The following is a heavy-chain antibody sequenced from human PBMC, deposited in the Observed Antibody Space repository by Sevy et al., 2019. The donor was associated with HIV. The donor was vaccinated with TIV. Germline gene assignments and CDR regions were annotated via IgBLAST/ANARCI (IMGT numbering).Heavy chain of an antibody. Sequence: GGSLRLSCAASGFTFSSYAMHWVRQAPGKGLEWVAVISYDGSNKYYAYSVKGRFTISRDNSKNTLYLQMNSLRAEDTAVYYCAREVFCGGDCYSPQLDYWGQGTLVTVSS. D-gene: IGHD2-21*02. CDR3: AREVFCGGDCYSPQLDY. V-gene: IGHV3-30-3*01. J-gene: IGHJ4*02. CDR2: ISYDGSNK. CDR1: GFTFSSYA.